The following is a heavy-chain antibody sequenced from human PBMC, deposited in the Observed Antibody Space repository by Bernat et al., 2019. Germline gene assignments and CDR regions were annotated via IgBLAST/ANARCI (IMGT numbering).Heavy chain of an antibody. CDR3: ARGLWCAAAASYYMDV. Sequence: QVRLVQSGAEVKKPGASVKVSCKASGYTFTNYAMQWLRQAPGQRLEWMGWINAGNGDKRYSQKFQGRVTITRDTSASTAYMELSSLRSEDTALYYCARGLWCAAAASYYMDVWGKGTTVTVSS. V-gene: IGHV1-3*01. D-gene: IGHD2-21*01. CDR1: GYTFTNYA. CDR2: INAGNGDK. J-gene: IGHJ6*03.